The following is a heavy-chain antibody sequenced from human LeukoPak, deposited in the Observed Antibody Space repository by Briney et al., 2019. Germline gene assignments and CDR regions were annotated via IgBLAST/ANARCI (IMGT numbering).Heavy chain of an antibody. D-gene: IGHD6-13*01. Sequence: SETLSLTCAVYGGSFSRYYWSWIRQPPGKGLEWIGEINHSGSTNYNPSLKSRVTISVDTSKNQFSLKLSSVTVADTAVYYCARGSSSWYGRPFDYWGQGTLVTVSS. J-gene: IGHJ4*02. CDR2: INHSGST. V-gene: IGHV4-34*01. CDR3: ARGSSSWYGRPFDY. CDR1: GGSFSRYY.